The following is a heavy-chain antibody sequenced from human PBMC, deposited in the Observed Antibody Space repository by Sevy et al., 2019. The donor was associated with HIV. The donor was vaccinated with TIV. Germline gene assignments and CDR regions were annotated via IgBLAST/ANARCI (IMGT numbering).Heavy chain of an antibody. V-gene: IGHV3-33*01. D-gene: IGHD6-6*01. CDR1: GFTFSSYG. J-gene: IGHJ3*02. CDR3: ARSAVVHPPFRDAFDI. CDR2: IWYDGSNK. Sequence: GGSLRLSCAASGFTFSSYGMHWVRQAPGKGLEWVAVIWYDGSNKYYADSVKGRFTISRDNSKNTLYLQMNSLRAEDTAVYYCARSAVVHPPFRDAFDIWGQGTMVTVSS.